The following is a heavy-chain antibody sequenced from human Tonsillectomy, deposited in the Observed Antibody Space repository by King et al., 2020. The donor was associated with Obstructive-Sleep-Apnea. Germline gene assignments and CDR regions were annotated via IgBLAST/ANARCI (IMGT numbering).Heavy chain of an antibody. V-gene: IGHV3-48*04. CDR2: ISSSISTI. D-gene: IGHD2-2*01. Sequence: VQLVESGGGLVQPGGSLRLSCAASGFTFRSYSMKWVRQAPGKGLEWVSYISSSISTIYYADFVKGRFTISRDNAKNSLYLQMKSLRAEDTAVYYCAREMEPAATYYYYYGMDVWGQGTTVTVSS. CDR3: AREMEPAATYYYYYGMDV. J-gene: IGHJ6*02. CDR1: GFTFRSYS.